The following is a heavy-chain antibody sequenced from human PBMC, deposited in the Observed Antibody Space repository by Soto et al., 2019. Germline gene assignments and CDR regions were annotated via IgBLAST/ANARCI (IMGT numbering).Heavy chain of an antibody. J-gene: IGHJ4*02. Sequence: QVQLQESGPGLVKPSQTLSLTCTVSGGSISSGDYYWSWIRQPPGKGLEWIGSIYYSGSTYYNPSLKRRVTTSVDTSKHQFSLKLNSVTAADTAVYYCASRHSSPSFDYWGQVTLVTVSS. CDR2: IYYSGST. D-gene: IGHD6-13*01. CDR1: GGSISSGDYY. CDR3: ASRHSSPSFDY. V-gene: IGHV4-30-4*01.